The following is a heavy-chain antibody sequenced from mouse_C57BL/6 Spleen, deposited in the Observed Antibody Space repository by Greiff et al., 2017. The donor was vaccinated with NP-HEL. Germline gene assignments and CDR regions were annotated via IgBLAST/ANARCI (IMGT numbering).Heavy chain of an antibody. CDR2: ISDGGSYT. D-gene: IGHD2-4*01. V-gene: IGHV5-4*03. J-gene: IGHJ2*01. CDR1: GFTFSSYA. CDR3: ARADYDGYYFDY. Sequence: EVNVVESGGGLVKPGGSLKLSCAASGFTFSSYAMSWVRQTPEKRLEWVATISDGGSYTYYPDNVKGRFTISRDNAKNNLYLQMSHLKSEDTAMYYCARADYDGYYFDYWGQGTTLTVSS.